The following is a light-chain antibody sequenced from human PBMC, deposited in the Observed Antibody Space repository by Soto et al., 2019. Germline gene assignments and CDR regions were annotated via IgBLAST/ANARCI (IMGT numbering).Light chain of an antibody. CDR2: DVT. CDR1: SSDIGGYYF. Sequence: VLTQPASVSGSPGQSVTISSTGTSSDIGGYYFVSWYQQHAGKAPNLFFYDVTYRPSGVSHRCSGSKSGNTASLTISGLQDDDEADYYCSSYTSGHTRAFGSGSKGTVL. CDR3: SSYTSGHTRA. J-gene: IGLJ1*01. V-gene: IGLV2-14*03.